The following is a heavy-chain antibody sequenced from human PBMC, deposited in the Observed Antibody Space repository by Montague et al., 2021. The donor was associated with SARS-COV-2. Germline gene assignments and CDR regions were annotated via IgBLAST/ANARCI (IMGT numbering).Heavy chain of an antibody. J-gene: IGHJ4*02. D-gene: IGHD3-22*01. CDR1: GGSFGDDH. Sequence: SETLSLTCAVYGGSFGDDHWSWTRQPPGKGLEWIGDIKQSGSTNYNPSLKSRGTISVDTSKNQFSLKLTSVTAADTAVYFCARGHLSVSMIVVVFTSASYYFDYWGQGALVTVSS. V-gene: IGHV4-34*01. CDR2: IKQSGST. CDR3: ARGHLSVSMIVVVFTSASYYFDY.